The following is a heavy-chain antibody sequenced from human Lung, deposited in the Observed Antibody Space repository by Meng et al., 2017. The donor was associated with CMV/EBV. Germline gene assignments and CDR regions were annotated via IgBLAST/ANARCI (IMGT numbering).Heavy chain of an antibody. Sequence: GGSLRLSCAASGSTFSSYSMIWVRQAPGKGREWVSSISSNSSYIYYEDSVKGQFTISRDNAKNSLYLQMKSLRAEDTDVYYCPRGVFFRSEYSSSWYLDYWGQGTLVTVSS. J-gene: IGHJ4*02. CDR2: ISSNSSYI. CDR1: GSTFSSYS. V-gene: IGHV3-21*01. D-gene: IGHD6-13*01. CDR3: PRGVFFRSEYSSSWYLDY.